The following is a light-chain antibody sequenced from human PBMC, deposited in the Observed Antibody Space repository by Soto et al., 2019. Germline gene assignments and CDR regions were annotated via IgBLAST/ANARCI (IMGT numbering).Light chain of an antibody. CDR1: SSDVGIYNL. Sequence: QSALTPPASVSGSPGQSITIYCTGTSSDVGIYNLVSWYQHHPGKAPKLMIYEVSKRPSGVFNRFSGSKSGHTSSLTISGLQAEEEADYYCCSYAGSSWVFGGGTKVTV. V-gene: IGLV2-23*02. J-gene: IGLJ3*02. CDR3: CSYAGSSWV. CDR2: EVS.